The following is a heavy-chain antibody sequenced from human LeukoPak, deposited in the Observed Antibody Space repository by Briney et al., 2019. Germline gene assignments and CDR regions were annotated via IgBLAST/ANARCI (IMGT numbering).Heavy chain of an antibody. J-gene: IGHJ4*02. CDR2: IDSTSSTI. D-gene: IGHD2-2*01. CDR1: GFTFTSYS. CDR3: ARAPTVLVGYCSSSSCQADY. Sequence: PGGSLRLSCVASGFTFTSYSLSWVRQAPGKGLEWVSYIDSTSSTIFYADFVKGRFTISRDNAKNSVYLQMNSLRVEDTAVYYCARAPTVLVGYCSSSSCQADYWGQGTLVTVSS. V-gene: IGHV3-48*04.